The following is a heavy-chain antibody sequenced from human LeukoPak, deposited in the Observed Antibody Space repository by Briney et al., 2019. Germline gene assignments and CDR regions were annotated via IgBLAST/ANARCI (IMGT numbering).Heavy chain of an antibody. CDR1: GFTFSSYA. Sequence: PGGSLRLSCAASGFTFSSYAMSWVRQAPGKGLEWVSAISHSGGSTYYADSVKGRFTISRDNSKNTLYLQMNSLRAEDTAVYYCAKDRGSWLFFFDFWGQGALVTVSS. J-gene: IGHJ4*02. CDR3: AKDRGSWLFFFDF. V-gene: IGHV3-23*01. D-gene: IGHD2-21*01. CDR2: ISHSGGST.